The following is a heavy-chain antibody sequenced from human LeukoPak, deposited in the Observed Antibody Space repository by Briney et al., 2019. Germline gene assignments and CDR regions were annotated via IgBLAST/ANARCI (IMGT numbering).Heavy chain of an antibody. V-gene: IGHV1-69*04. CDR1: GGTFSSYA. CDR3: ARDRIAAAGKGGLDY. D-gene: IGHD6-13*01. CDR2: IIPILGIA. Sequence: GASVKVSCKASGGTFSSYAISWVRQAPGQGLEWMGRIIPILGIANYAQKFQGRVTITADKSTSTAYMELSSPRSEDTAVYYCARDRIAAAGKGGLDYWGQGTLVTVSS. J-gene: IGHJ4*02.